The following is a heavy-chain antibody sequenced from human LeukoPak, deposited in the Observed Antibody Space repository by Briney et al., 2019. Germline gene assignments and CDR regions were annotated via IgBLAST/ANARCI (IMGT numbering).Heavy chain of an antibody. Sequence: GPQVKVSCKASGGTFSSYAISWVRQAPGQGLEWMGGIIPIFGTANYAQKFQGRVTITTEESTSTAYMELSSLRSEDTAVYYCAAYYYDSSGYYSAFDYWGQGTLVTVSS. D-gene: IGHD3-22*01. CDR2: IIPIFGTA. CDR3: AAYYYDSSGYYSAFDY. V-gene: IGHV1-69*05. CDR1: GGTFSSYA. J-gene: IGHJ4*02.